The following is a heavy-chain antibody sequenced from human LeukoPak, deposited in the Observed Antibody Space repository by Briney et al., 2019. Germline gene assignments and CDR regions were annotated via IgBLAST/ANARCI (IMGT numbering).Heavy chain of an antibody. CDR2: ISSSSSTI. CDR1: GFTFSSYS. D-gene: IGHD3-10*01. Sequence: GGSLRLSCAASGFTFSSYSMNWVRQAPGKGLEWVSYISSSSSTIYYADSVKGRFTISRDNAKNSLYLQMNSLRAEDIAVYYCARERTPKHYYGSGSYDRYFDYWGQGTLVTVSS. J-gene: IGHJ4*02. CDR3: ARERTPKHYYGSGSYDRYFDY. V-gene: IGHV3-48*01.